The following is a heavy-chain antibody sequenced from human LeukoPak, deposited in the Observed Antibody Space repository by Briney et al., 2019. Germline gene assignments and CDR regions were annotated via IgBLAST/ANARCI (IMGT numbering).Heavy chain of an antibody. Sequence: SETLSLTCAVYGGSFSVYYWSWLRQPPGKGLEWIGEINHSGSTGYNPSLKSRVTISVDTSKNQFSLKLSSVTAADTAVYYCAGSGGSWYGPSQTASNWFDPWGQGTLVTVSS. CDR3: AGSGGSWYGPSQTASNWFDP. V-gene: IGHV4-34*01. CDR1: GGSFSVYY. CDR2: INHSGST. D-gene: IGHD6-13*01. J-gene: IGHJ5*02.